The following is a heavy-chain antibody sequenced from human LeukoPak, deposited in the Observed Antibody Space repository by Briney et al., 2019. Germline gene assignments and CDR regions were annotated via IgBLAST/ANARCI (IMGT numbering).Heavy chain of an antibody. V-gene: IGHV1-8*03. Sequence: GASVKVSCKASGYTFTSYGINWVRQATGQGLEWMGWMNPNSGNTGYAQKFQGRVTITRNTSISTAYMELSSLRSEDTAVYYCARGYRYNWNYGGLAYWGQGTLVTVSS. J-gene: IGHJ4*02. CDR3: ARGYRYNWNYGGLAY. D-gene: IGHD1-7*01. CDR1: GYTFTSYG. CDR2: MNPNSGNT.